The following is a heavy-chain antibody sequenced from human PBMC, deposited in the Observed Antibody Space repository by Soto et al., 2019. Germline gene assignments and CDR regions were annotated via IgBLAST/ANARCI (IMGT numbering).Heavy chain of an antibody. CDR3: ARQGGSAYGMDV. J-gene: IGHJ6*02. V-gene: IGHV1-2*02. CDR1: GYTLTVYY. CDR2: INPSSGDS. D-gene: IGHD1-26*01. Sequence: ASVKVSCKPSGYTLTVYYIHWVRQAPGQGLEWMGWINPSSGDSKYAQKFQGRVTMTRDTSISNAYLDLRNLRSDDTAVYYCARQGGSAYGMDVWGQGTAVSVS.